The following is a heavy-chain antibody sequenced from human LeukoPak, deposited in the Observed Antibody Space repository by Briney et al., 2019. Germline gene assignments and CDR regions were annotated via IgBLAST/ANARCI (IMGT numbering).Heavy chain of an antibody. CDR3: AKSIAAAQVGYGMDV. J-gene: IGHJ6*02. D-gene: IGHD6-13*01. CDR1: GFSFDGYA. V-gene: IGHV3-9*01. Sequence: SLRLSGAHSGFSFDGYARHCVRQAQGKGLEWVSGISWNSGSIGYADSVKGRFTISRDNAKNSLYLQMNSLRAEDTALYYCAKSIAAAQVGYGMDVWGQGTTVTVSS. CDR2: ISWNSGSI.